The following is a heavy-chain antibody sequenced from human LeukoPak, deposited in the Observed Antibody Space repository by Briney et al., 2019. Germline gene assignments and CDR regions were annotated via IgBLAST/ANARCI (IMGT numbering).Heavy chain of an antibody. D-gene: IGHD2-2*01. CDR2: MNPNSGNT. V-gene: IGHV1-8*01. Sequence: ASVKVSCKASGYTFTSYDINWVRHATGQGLEWMGWMNPNSGNTGYAQKFQGRVTMTRNTSISTAYMELSSLRSEDTAVYYCARVMGVPAAFYYYYCGMDVWGQGTTVTVSS. J-gene: IGHJ6*02. CDR3: ARVMGVPAAFYYYYCGMDV. CDR1: GYTFTSYD.